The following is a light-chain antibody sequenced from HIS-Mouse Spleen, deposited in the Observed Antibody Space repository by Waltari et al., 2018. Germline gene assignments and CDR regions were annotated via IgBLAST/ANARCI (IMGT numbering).Light chain of an antibody. J-gene: IGLJ2*01. CDR3: QSYDSSNHVV. V-gene: IGLV6-57*02. CDR1: SGSIASNY. Sequence: NFMLTQPHSVSESPGKTVTISCTGSSGSIASNYVQWYQQRPGSAPTTVIYEDNQRPSGVRDRVSGSIERSSNSASLTISGLKTEDEADYYCQSYDSSNHVVFGGGTKLTVL. CDR2: EDN.